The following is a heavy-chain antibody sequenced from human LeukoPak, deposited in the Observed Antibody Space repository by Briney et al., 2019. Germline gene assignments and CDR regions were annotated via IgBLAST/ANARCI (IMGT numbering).Heavy chain of an antibody. V-gene: IGHV4-59*01. D-gene: IGHD3-22*01. CDR1: GGSFSGYY. J-gene: IGHJ6*02. CDR3: ARDRSPEGYYDSSHWDYYHGMDV. CDR2: IYYSGST. Sequence: PSETLSLTCAVYGGSFSGYYWSWIRQPPGKGLEWIGYIYYSGSTNYNPSLKSRVTISVDTSKNQSSLNLSSVTAADTAMYYCARDRSPEGYYDSSHWDYYHGMDVWGQGTTVTVSS.